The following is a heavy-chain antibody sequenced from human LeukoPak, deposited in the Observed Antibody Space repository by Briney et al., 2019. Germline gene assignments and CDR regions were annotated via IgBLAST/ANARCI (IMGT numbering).Heavy chain of an antibody. D-gene: IGHD3-22*01. CDR3: ARDYSYDSSGPLDY. CDR1: GGNFSSYT. Sequence: SVKVSCKASGGNFSSYTISWVRQAPGQGLEWMGRIIPILGIANYAQKFQGRVTITADKSTSTAYMELSSLRSEDTAVYYCARDYSYDSSGPLDYWGQGTLVTVSS. CDR2: IIPILGIA. J-gene: IGHJ4*02. V-gene: IGHV1-69*04.